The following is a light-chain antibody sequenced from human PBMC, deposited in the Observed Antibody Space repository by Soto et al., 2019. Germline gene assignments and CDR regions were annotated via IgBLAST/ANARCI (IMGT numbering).Light chain of an antibody. CDR2: DVS. V-gene: IGLV2-18*02. Sequence: QSALTQPASVYGSPGPSITISCTGTSGDVGGYNRVSWYRQPPGTAPKLLIYDVSARPSGVPDRFSGSKSGNTASLTISGLLAEDEADYYCSSYSISDTWVFGGGTKLTVL. J-gene: IGLJ2*01. CDR3: SSYSISDTWV. CDR1: SGDVGGYNR.